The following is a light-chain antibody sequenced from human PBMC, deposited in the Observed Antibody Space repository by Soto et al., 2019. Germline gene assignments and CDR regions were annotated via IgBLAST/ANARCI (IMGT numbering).Light chain of an antibody. Sequence: QSVLTQPHSVSEAPGQRVTISCTGSSSNIGAGYEAHWYQQAPGTAPKLLIYANNNRPSGVPDRFSGSKSGTSASLAITGLQAEDDAEYYCQSYDSSLSGYVFGTGTKLTVL. J-gene: IGLJ1*01. CDR1: SSNIGAGYE. V-gene: IGLV1-40*01. CDR2: ANN. CDR3: QSYDSSLSGYV.